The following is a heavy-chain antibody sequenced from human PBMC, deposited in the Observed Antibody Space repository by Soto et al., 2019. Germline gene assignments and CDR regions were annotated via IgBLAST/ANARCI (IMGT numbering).Heavy chain of an antibody. V-gene: IGHV1-69*14. CDR2: IIPIFGTA. CDR1: GGTFSNYV. Sequence: QVHLVQSGAEVKKPGSSVKVSCKSSGGTFSNYVISWVRQAPGQGLEWLGGIIPIFGTANYAQKFQGRVTITADKSTSTVYMELSSLRSEDTAVYYCARVYGSGTYYNFDYWGQGTLVTVSS. CDR3: ARVYGSGTYYNFDY. J-gene: IGHJ4*02. D-gene: IGHD3-10*01.